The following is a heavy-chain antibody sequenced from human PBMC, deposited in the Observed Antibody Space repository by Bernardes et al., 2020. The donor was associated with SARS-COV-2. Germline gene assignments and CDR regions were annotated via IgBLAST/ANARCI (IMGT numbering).Heavy chain of an antibody. CDR2: ISGRGGTT. Sequence: GSLRLSCAASGFTFRNYAMNWVRQAPGKGLEWVSGISGRGGTTFYADSVKGRFTVSRDNFKNMLYLQLNSLRAEDTAVYYCVKDSVDGGSGYYYGDYCGVDVWGQGTTVTVSS. D-gene: IGHD3-22*01. V-gene: IGHV3-23*01. CDR3: VKDSVDGGSGYYYGDYCGVDV. J-gene: IGHJ6*02. CDR1: GFTFRNYA.